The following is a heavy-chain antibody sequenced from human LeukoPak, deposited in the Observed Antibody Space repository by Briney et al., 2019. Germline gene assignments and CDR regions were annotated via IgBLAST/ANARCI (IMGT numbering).Heavy chain of an antibody. CDR3: ARDSYYGSGSQH. V-gene: IGHV4-30-4*08. D-gene: IGHD3-10*01. Sequence: SETLSPTCTVSGDSITSDHYWTWIRQPPGKGLEWISYIYHSGNTYYNPSLRSRVTMSVATSKNQSSLELKSVTAADTAVYYCARDSYYGSGSQHWGQGTLVTVSS. J-gene: IGHJ1*01. CDR2: IYHSGNT. CDR1: GDSITSDHY.